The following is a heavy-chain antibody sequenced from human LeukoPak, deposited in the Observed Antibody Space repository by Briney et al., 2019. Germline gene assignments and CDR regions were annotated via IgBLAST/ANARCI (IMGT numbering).Heavy chain of an antibody. Sequence: SETLSLTCTVSGGSMRTYSWSWIRQPPGKGLEWIGYISYSGDTNYNPSLKSRLTISIDTSKNQFSLKLNSVTAADTALYYCARHEGGGTYPLVYWGQGTPVTVSS. D-gene: IGHD1-26*01. CDR3: ARHEGGGTYPLVY. CDR1: GGSMRTYS. V-gene: IGHV4-59*08. J-gene: IGHJ4*02. CDR2: ISYSGDT.